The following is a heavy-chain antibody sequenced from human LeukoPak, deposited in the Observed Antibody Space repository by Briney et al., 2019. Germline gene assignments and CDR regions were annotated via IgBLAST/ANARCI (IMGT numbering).Heavy chain of an antibody. CDR2: VTNSGGST. D-gene: IGHD2-2*01. CDR3: AKLWSSSRGAFDI. CDR1: GFTFTTYA. V-gene: IGHV3-23*01. J-gene: IGHJ3*02. Sequence: GGSLRLSCAASGFTFTTYAMSWVRQAPGKGLEWVSGVTNSGGSTYCADSVEGRFTISRDNSKNTLYLQMNSLRAEDTAVYYCAKLWSSSRGAFDIWGQGTMVTVSS.